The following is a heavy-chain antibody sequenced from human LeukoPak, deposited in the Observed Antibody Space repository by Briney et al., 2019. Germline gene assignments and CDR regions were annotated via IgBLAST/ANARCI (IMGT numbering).Heavy chain of an antibody. J-gene: IGHJ4*02. CDR2: IIPDSGAT. Sequence: ASVKVSCKTSGYSFTDFYIHWVRQAAGQGLEWMGWIIPDSGATNFAQDFQGRVSLTGDTSSGTAFLELSSLRSDDTATYYCARDRGRAQFDFWAQGTLVTVSS. CDR1: GYSFTDFY. V-gene: IGHV1-2*02. CDR3: ARDRGRAQFDF.